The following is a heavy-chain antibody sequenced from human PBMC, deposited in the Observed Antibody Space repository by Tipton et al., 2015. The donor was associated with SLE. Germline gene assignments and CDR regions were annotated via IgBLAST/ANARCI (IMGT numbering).Heavy chain of an antibody. D-gene: IGHD3-3*01. J-gene: IGHJ4*02. Sequence: SLRLSCAASGFIFSDYSMNWVRQAPGKGLERVSSISSSSRYIYHAESLKGRFTISRDNAKNSLYLQMNSLRDDDTALYYCARQSPRGLEWIPGYYFDSWGQGTLVTVSS. V-gene: IGHV3-21*04. CDR1: GFIFSDYS. CDR3: ARQSPRGLEWIPGYYFDS. CDR2: ISSSSRYI.